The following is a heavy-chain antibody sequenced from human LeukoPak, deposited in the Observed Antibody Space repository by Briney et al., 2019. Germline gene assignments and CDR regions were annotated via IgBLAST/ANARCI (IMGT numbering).Heavy chain of an antibody. CDR3: ARGGEYSGNVYALDV. Sequence: PGGSLRLSCVASGFSFSNYAMHRGRQPPGKGLEWGHIISYDGSDEYSADSVKCRFTISRDNSKNTLYLQMNSPSAEDTAGYYCARGGEYSGNVYALDVWGQGTMVTVSS. CDR1: GFSFSNYA. J-gene: IGHJ3*01. D-gene: IGHD5-12*01. CDR2: ISYDGSDE. V-gene: IGHV3-30*04.